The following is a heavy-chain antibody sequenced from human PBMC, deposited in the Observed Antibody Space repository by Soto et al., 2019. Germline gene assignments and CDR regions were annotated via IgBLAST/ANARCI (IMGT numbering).Heavy chain of an antibody. CDR2: IGSSSSYI. V-gene: IGHV3-21*01. Sequence: GGSLRLSCAASGFTFSSYSMNWVRQAPGKGLEWVSSIGSSSSYIYYADSVKGRFTISRDNAKNSLYLQMNSLRAEDTAVYYCAWSARDYFDYWGQGTLVTVSS. J-gene: IGHJ4*02. D-gene: IGHD6-6*01. CDR3: AWSARDYFDY. CDR1: GFTFSSYS.